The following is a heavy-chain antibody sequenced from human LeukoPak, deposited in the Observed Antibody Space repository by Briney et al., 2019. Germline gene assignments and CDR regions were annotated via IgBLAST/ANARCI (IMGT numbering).Heavy chain of an antibody. CDR2: ISSSSSYI. D-gene: IGHD2-2*01. V-gene: IGHV3-21*01. J-gene: IGHJ4*02. CDR3: ARMSAFVVIPAAYDY. CDR1: GFTFSSYS. Sequence: PGGSLRLSCAASGFTFSSYSMNWVRQAPGKGLEWVSSISSSSSYIYYADSVKGRFTISRDNAKNSLYLQMNSLRAEDTAVYYCARMSAFVVIPAAYDYWGQGTLVTVSS.